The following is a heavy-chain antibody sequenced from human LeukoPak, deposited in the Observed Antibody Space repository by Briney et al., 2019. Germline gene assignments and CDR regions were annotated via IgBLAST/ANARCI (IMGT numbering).Heavy chain of an antibody. CDR3: AKADCSSSSCYTVDN. J-gene: IGHJ4*02. Sequence: GGSLRLSCAASGFTFVDYAMHWVRQVPGKGLEWVSLINSVGNKTDYADSVKGRLTISRDNSKNSLYLQMNTLRTEDTAFYYCAKADCSSSSCYTVDNWGQGTLVTVSS. V-gene: IGHV3-43*01. CDR2: INSVGNKT. CDR1: GFTFVDYA. D-gene: IGHD2-2*02.